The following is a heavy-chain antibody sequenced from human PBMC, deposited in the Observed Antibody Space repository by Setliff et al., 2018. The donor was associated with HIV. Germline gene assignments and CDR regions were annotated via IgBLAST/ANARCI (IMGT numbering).Heavy chain of an antibody. Sequence: SVKVSCKASGYTFTSDYIHWVRQAPGQGLEWMGGIIPIFGTTNYAQKFQGRVTITADTSTDTAYMELSSLRSEDTAVYYCATPLSHDSSGREPFDYWGQGTLVTVSS. CDR2: IIPIFGTT. CDR1: GYTFTSDY. D-gene: IGHD3-22*01. J-gene: IGHJ4*02. CDR3: ATPLSHDSSGREPFDY. V-gene: IGHV1-69*06.